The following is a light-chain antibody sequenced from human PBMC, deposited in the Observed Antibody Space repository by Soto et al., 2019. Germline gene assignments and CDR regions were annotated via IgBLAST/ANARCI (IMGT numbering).Light chain of an antibody. J-gene: IGLJ1*01. V-gene: IGLV3-21*02. Sequence: SYELTQPPSVSVAPGQTARITCAGDSLGSKSVHWYQQRPGQAPILVVFDDSDRPSGIHEQFSGSKSGNTATLTFSGVEAGDEADYYCQVWESSTDHYVFGTGTKLTVL. CDR3: QVWESSTDHYV. CDR2: DDS. CDR1: SLGSKS.